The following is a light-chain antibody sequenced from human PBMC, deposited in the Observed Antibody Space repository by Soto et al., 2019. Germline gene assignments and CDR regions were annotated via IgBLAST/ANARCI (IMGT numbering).Light chain of an antibody. CDR3: NSYTSSTADV. CDR1: SSDVGRYNY. CDR2: EVS. V-gene: IGLV2-14*01. Sequence: QSALTQPASVSGSPGQSITISCTGASSDVGRYNYVSWYQLHPGKAPKLIIYEVSNRPSGVSNRFSGSKSGNTASLTISGLRAEDEADYYCNSYTSSTADVFGTGTKATVL. J-gene: IGLJ1*01.